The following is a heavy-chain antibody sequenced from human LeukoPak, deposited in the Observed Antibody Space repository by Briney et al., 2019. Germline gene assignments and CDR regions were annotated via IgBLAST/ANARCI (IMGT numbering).Heavy chain of an antibody. D-gene: IGHD5-12*01. Sequence: GESLKISCKGSGYSFTSYWIGWVRQMPGKGLEWMGIIYPGDSDTRYSPSFLGQVTISADKSISTAYLQWCSLKASDTAMYYCTRLADIVATTYYYYYMDVWGKGTTVTVSS. CDR3: TRLADIVATTYYYYYMDV. CDR2: IYPGDSDT. CDR1: GYSFTSYW. V-gene: IGHV5-51*01. J-gene: IGHJ6*03.